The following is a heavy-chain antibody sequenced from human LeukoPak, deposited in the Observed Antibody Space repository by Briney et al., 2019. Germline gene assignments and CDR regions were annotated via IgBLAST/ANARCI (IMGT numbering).Heavy chain of an antibody. CDR3: ASAAGGAAAVRAFDI. CDR2: ISAYNGNT. J-gene: IGHJ3*02. D-gene: IGHD6-13*01. CDR1: GYTFTSSG. V-gene: IGHV1-18*01. Sequence: ASVKVSCKASGYTFTSSGISWVRQAPGQGLEWMGWISAYNGNTNYAQKLQGRVTMTTDTATSTAYMELRSLRSDDTVVYYCASAAGGAAAVRAFDIWGQRTMVTVSS.